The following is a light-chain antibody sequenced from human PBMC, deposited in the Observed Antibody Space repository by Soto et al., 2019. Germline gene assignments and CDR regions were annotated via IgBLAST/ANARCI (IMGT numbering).Light chain of an antibody. CDR1: QGIRND. J-gene: IGKJ1*01. CDR2: AAS. CDR3: LQDYIYPWT. V-gene: IGKV1-6*01. Sequence: AIQLTQSPSSLSASVGDRVTITCRASQGIRNDLGWYQQKPGKAPKLLIYAASSLQSGVPSRFSGSASGTDFTLTISSLQPEDFATYYCLQDYIYPWTFGQGTKVEIK.